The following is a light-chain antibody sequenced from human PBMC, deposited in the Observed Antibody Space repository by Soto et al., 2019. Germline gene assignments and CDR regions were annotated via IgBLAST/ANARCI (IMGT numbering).Light chain of an antibody. CDR2: GAS. CDR1: RSVSSN. CDR3: HQYNNWPPTWT. J-gene: IGKJ1*01. Sequence: EIVMMQSPSTLSISPGDIATLSCRASRSVSSNLAWYQQKTGXAPRLLXXGASTRATGIPARFSGSGPGTEFTLNISSLQSEDFAVYYCHQYNNWPPTWTFGQGTKVDIK. V-gene: IGKV3-15*01.